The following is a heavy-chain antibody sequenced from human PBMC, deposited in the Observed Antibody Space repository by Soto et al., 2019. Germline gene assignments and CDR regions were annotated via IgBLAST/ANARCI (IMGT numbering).Heavy chain of an antibody. V-gene: IGHV4-30-4*02. Sequence: PSDTLSLTCTVSGGSISIGNYYWSWILQPPGKGLEWIGFISYSGSTYYSASLKSRFTISVDTSKNQFSLNLSFVTAADTAVYYCATMGTPATGLYYFDYWGQGTLVTVSS. D-gene: IGHD1-7*01. J-gene: IGHJ4*02. CDR2: ISYSGST. CDR3: ATMGTPATGLYYFDY. CDR1: GGSISIGNYY.